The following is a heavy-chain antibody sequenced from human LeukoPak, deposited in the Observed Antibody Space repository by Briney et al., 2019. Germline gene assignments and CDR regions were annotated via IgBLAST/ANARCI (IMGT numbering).Heavy chain of an antibody. D-gene: IGHD2-2*02. Sequence: ASVKVSCKASGYTFTGYYMHCVRQAPGQGLEWMGWINPNSGGTNYAQKFQGRVTMTRDTSISTAYMELSRLRSDDTAVYYCARDILDCSSTSCYTGDVWGKGTTVTVSS. V-gene: IGHV1-2*02. CDR1: GYTFTGYY. J-gene: IGHJ6*04. CDR3: ARDILDCSSTSCYTGDV. CDR2: INPNSGGT.